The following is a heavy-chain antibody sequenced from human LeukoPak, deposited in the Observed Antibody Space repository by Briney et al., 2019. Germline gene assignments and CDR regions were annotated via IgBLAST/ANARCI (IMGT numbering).Heavy chain of an antibody. Sequence: GGSLRLSCAASGFTFSSYGMHWVRQAPGKGLEWVAFIRYDGSNKYYADSVKGRFTISRDNSKNTLYLQMNSLRAEDTAVYYCAKDHRNQYCSGGSCYSGYYYYYMDVWGKGTTVTISS. J-gene: IGHJ6*03. V-gene: IGHV3-30*02. D-gene: IGHD2-15*01. CDR3: AKDHRNQYCSGGSCYSGYYYYYMDV. CDR2: IRYDGSNK. CDR1: GFTFSSYG.